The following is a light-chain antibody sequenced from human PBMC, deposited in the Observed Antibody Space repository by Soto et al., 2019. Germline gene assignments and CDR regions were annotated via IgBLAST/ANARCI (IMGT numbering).Light chain of an antibody. J-gene: IGKJ5*01. CDR1: QDIAIY. V-gene: IGKV1-9*01. CDR3: QQANSFPIT. CDR2: AAS. Sequence: IQLTQSPSSLSASVGDRVTITCRASQDIAIYLAWYQQKPGEAPKLLIYAASTLYGGVPSRFSGSGSGTDFALTITSLQAEDFATYYCQQANSFPITFGQGTRLEIK.